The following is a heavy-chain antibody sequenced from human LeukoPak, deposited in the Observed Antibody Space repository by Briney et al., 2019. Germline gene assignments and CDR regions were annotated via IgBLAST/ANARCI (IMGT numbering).Heavy chain of an antibody. CDR1: GGSFSGYY. CDR2: INHSGST. J-gene: IGHJ4*02. V-gene: IGHV4-34*01. CDR3: ARVGVWGSYRYTFFDC. Sequence: SETLSLTCAVYGGSFSGYYWSWIRQPPGKGLEWIGEINHSGSTNYNPSLKSRVTISVDTSKNQFSLKLSSVTAADTAVYYCARVGVWGSYRYTFFDCWGQGTLVTVSS. D-gene: IGHD3-16*02.